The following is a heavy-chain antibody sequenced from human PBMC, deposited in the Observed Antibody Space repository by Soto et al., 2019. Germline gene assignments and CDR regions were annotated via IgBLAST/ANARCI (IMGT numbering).Heavy chain of an antibody. D-gene: IGHD1-1*01. V-gene: IGHV3-30*05. CDR3: ARGAEHQLLSRDYFYGMDV. CDR1: GFTLSRYG. CDR2: ISFEGNTQ. Sequence: QVQLVESGGGVVQPGRSLRLSCAASGFTLSRYGMHWVRQAPGKGLEWVAVISFEGNTQYYADSVKGRFTISRDNSKDTVSLQIHSRGPEDTAVYYCARGAEHQLLSRDYFYGMDVWGQGTTVSVSS. J-gene: IGHJ6*02.